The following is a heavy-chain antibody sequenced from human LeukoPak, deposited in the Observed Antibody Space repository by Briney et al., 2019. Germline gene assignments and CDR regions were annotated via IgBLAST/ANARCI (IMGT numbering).Heavy chain of an antibody. J-gene: IGHJ4*02. D-gene: IGHD6-19*01. CDR2: IYYRGST. V-gene: IGHV4-59*01. Sequence: LETLSLTCTVSGGSISSYFWSWIRQPPGQGLEWIGYIYYRGSTNYNPSLKSRVTISVDTSKNQFSLKLSSVTAADTAVYYCARDWGSSGGLGVGYWGQGALVTVSS. CDR3: ARDWGSSGGLGVGY. CDR1: GGSISSYF.